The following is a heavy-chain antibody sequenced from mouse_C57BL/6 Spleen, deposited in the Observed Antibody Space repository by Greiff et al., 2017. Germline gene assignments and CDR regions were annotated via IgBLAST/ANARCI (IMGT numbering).Heavy chain of an antibody. V-gene: IGHV1-66*01. CDR1: GYSFTSYY. J-gene: IGHJ4*01. Sequence: QVQLQQSGPELVKPGASVKISCKASGYSFTSYYIHWVKQRTGQGLEWIGWIYPGSGNTKYNEKFKGKATLTADTSSSTAYMQRSSLTSEDSAVYYGARSYCGKDYAMDDWGQGTSVTVSS. CDR3: ARSYCGKDYAMDD. D-gene: IGHD1-1*01. CDR2: IYPGSGNT.